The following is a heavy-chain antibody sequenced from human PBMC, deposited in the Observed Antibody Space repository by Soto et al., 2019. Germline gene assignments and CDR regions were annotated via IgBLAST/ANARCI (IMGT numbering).Heavy chain of an antibody. CDR1: GGSMSSGGYY. Sequence: PSETLSLTCTVSGGSMSSGGYYWSWIRQPPGKGLEWIGYIYYSGTTNYNPSLKSRVTMSVDTSRNQFSLKLSSVTAADTAVYYCAGGGDDLRLYYFDSWGQGILVTVSS. CDR2: IYYSGTT. J-gene: IGHJ4*02. CDR3: AGGGDDLRLYYFDS. V-gene: IGHV4-61*08. D-gene: IGHD3-3*01.